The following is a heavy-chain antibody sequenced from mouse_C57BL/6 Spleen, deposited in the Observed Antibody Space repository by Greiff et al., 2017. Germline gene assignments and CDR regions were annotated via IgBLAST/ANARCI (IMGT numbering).Heavy chain of an antibody. J-gene: IGHJ1*03. CDR1: GYTFTSYW. CDR3: ARFYSNYVYFDV. D-gene: IGHD2-5*01. CDR2: INPSSGYT. V-gene: IGHV1-7*01. Sequence: VQLQQSGAELAKPGASVKLSCKASGYTFTSYWMHWVKQRPGQGLEWIGYINPSSGYTKYNQKFKDKATLTADKSSSTAYMQLSRLTYEDSAVYCCARFYSNYVYFDVWGTGTTVTVSS.